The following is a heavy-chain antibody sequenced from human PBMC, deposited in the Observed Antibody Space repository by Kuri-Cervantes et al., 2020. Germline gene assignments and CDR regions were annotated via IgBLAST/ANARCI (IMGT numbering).Heavy chain of an antibody. D-gene: IGHD3-22*01. Sequence: ESLKISCAASGFTFSDYYMSWIRQLPGKGLEWIASVYYTGNTYYNLSLRSRVATSVDTSKNQFSLKLSSVTATDTALYYCARLRGYRRRDPFDIWGRGIMVTVSS. CDR3: ARLRGYRRRDPFDI. V-gene: IGHV4-39*01. CDR2: VYYTGNT. J-gene: IGHJ3*02. CDR1: GFTFSDYY.